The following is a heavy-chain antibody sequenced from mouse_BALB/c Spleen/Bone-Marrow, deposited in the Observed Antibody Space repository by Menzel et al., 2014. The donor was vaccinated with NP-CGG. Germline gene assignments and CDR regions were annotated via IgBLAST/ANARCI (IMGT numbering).Heavy chain of an antibody. Sequence: VQLKESGPELVKPGASMKISCKASGYSFTGYTMNWVKQSHGKNLEWIGLINPYNGVTRYNQKFKGKATLTVDKSSSTAYMGLLSQTSEDSAVYYGARPGADYGNYYYSMDYGGQGTSVTVSS. CDR1: GYSFTGYT. V-gene: IGHV1-31*01. CDR3: ARPGADYGNYYYSMDY. CDR2: INPYNGVT. D-gene: IGHD2-1*01. J-gene: IGHJ4*01.